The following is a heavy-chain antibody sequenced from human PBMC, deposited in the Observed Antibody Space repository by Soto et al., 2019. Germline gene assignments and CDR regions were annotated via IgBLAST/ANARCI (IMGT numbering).Heavy chain of an antibody. CDR2: IGTAGDT. V-gene: IGHV3-13*01. J-gene: IGHJ6*02. CDR3: ARDRRSKDYYYGMDV. CDR1: GFTFSSYD. Sequence: SLRLSCAASGFTFSSYDMHWVRQATGKGLEWVSAIGTAGDTYYPGSVKGRFTISRENAKNSLYLQMNSLRAEDTAVYYCARDRRSKDYYYGMDVWGQGTTVTVSS.